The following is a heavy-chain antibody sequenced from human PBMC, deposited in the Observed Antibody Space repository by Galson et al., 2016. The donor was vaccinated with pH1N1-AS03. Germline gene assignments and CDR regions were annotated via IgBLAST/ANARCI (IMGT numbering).Heavy chain of an antibody. CDR2: MYHSGST. D-gene: IGHD3-22*01. CDR3: ARERVLIDYERSGYPSYFDY. CDR1: GFSITTGYY. J-gene: IGHJ4*02. V-gene: IGHV4-38-2*02. Sequence: ETLSLTCAVSGFSITTGYYWGWIRQPPGKGLEWIGSMYHSGSTFNNPSLRRRVTISVDTAKNQISLRLNSVTAADTAVYYCARERVLIDYERSGYPSYFDYWGQGALVTVSS.